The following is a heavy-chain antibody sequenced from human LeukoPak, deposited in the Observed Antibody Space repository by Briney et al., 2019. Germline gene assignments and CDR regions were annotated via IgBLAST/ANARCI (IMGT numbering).Heavy chain of an antibody. J-gene: IGHJ6*03. V-gene: IGHV7-4-1*02. Sequence: ASVKVSCKASGYIYSNYGISWVRQAPGQGLEWMGWINTNTGNPTYAQGFTGRFVFSLDTSVSTTYLQINSLKAEDTAVYYCARGQYYYDRSGYVYYYYMDVWGKGTTVTASS. CDR1: GYIYSNYG. D-gene: IGHD3-22*01. CDR2: INTNTGNP. CDR3: ARGQYYYDRSGYVYYYYMDV.